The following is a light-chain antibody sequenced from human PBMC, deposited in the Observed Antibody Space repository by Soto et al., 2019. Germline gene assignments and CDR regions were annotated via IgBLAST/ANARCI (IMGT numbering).Light chain of an antibody. J-gene: IGLJ2*01. V-gene: IGLV2-23*01. CDR2: EGS. Sequence: QSALTQPASVSGSPGQSITISCTGTSSDVGSYNLVSWYQQHPGKAPKLMIYEGSKRPSGVSNRFSGSKSGNTASLTISGLQAEDEADYSCCSYAGGSTVIFGGGTKLTV. CDR1: SSDVGSYNL. CDR3: CSYAGGSTVI.